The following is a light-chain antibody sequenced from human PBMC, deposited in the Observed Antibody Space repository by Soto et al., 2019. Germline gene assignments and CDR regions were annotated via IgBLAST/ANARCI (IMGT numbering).Light chain of an antibody. CDR1: SSDVGAFNY. CDR2: EVS. CDR3: SSYTSSTTACV. Sequence: QSVLTQPASVSGSPGQSITVSCTGTSSDVGAFNYVSWYQQRPGKAPKLMIYEVSDRPSGVSNRFSGSKSGNTASLTISGLQAEDEADYYCSSYTSSTTACVFGTGTKVTVL. J-gene: IGLJ1*01. V-gene: IGLV2-14*01.